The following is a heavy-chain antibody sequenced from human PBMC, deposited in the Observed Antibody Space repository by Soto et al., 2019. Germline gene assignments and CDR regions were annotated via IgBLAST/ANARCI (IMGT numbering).Heavy chain of an antibody. V-gene: IGHV3-23*01. D-gene: IGHD5-18*01. Sequence: GGSLRLSCTASGFTFSSYAMSWVRQAPGKGLEWVSAISGSGGSTYYADSVKGRFTISRDNSKNTLYLQMNSLRAEDTAVYYCAKLYSYGYVYYFDYWGQGTLVTVSS. CDR1: GFTFSSYA. J-gene: IGHJ4*02. CDR3: AKLYSYGYVYYFDY. CDR2: ISGSGGST.